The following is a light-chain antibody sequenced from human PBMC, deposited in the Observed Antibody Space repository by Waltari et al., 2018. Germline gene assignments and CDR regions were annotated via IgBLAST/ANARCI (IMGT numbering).Light chain of an antibody. V-gene: IGKV3-15*01. J-gene: IGKJ2*01. Sequence: EIVMTQSPATLSVSPRERATLSCRASQSVSSNLAWYQQKPGQAPRLLIYGASTRATGIPARFSGSGSGTEFTLTISSMQSEDFAVYYCQQYNNWQTFGQGTKLEIK. CDR1: QSVSSN. CDR3: QQYNNWQT. CDR2: GAS.